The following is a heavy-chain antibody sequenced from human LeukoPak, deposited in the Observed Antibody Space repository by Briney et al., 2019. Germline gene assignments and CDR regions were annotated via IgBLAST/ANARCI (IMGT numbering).Heavy chain of an antibody. J-gene: IGHJ4*02. V-gene: IGHV4-34*01. Sequence: SETLSLTCAVYGGSFSGYYWSWIRQPPGKGLEWIGEVNHSGSTNYNPSLKSRVTISVDTSKNQFSLKLSSVTAADTAVYYCARVDCSGGSCYYDYWGQGTLVTVSS. CDR3: ARVDCSGGSCYYDY. CDR1: GGSFSGYY. D-gene: IGHD2-15*01. CDR2: VNHSGST.